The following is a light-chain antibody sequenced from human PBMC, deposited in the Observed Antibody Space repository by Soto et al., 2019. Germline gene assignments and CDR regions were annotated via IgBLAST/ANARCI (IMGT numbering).Light chain of an antibody. CDR3: AAWDDSLNGLYV. J-gene: IGLJ1*01. CDR1: SSNIGSNS. CDR2: SNN. Sequence: QSVLTQPSSVSGTPGQRVTISCSGSSSNIGSNSVNWYQQLPGTAPKLLIYSNNQWPSGVPDRFSGSKSGTSASLAISGLRSEDEADYYCAAWDDSLNGLYVFGTGTKVTVL. V-gene: IGLV1-44*01.